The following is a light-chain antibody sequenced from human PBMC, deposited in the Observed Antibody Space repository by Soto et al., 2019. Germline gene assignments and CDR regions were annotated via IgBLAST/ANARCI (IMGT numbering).Light chain of an antibody. Sequence: EIVLTQSPATLSLSPGERATLSCRASQSVSSYLAWYQQKPGQAPRLLIYDSSNRATGIPARFSGSGSGTDFTLTISSLEPEDIAVYFCQQRNIWPLTFGGGTKVEIK. CDR3: QQRNIWPLT. CDR2: DSS. J-gene: IGKJ4*01. CDR1: QSVSSY. V-gene: IGKV3-11*01.